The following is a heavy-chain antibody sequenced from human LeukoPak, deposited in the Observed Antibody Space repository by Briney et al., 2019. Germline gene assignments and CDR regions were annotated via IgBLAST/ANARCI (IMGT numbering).Heavy chain of an antibody. Sequence: GGSLRLSCAASGFTFDDYAMHWVRHAPGKGLEWVSRINWNSANIVYADSVKGRFTISRDNTDNSLFLQMSSLRAEDTAVYYWARERRQWQPFDIWGQGTMVTVSS. CDR1: GFTFDDYA. V-gene: IGHV3-9*01. J-gene: IGHJ3*02. D-gene: IGHD6-19*01. CDR3: ARERRQWQPFDI. CDR2: INWNSANI.